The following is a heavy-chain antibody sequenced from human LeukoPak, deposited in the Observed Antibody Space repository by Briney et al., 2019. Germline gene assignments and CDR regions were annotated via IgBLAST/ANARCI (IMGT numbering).Heavy chain of an antibody. J-gene: IGHJ4*02. V-gene: IGHV3-23*01. CDR1: GFTFSSYA. Sequence: PGGSLRLSCAASGFTFSSYAMSWVRQAPGKGLEWVSAISGSGGSTYYADSVKGRFTISRDNSKNTLYLQMNSLRAEDTAVYYCAKTVRDGSGSYPFDYWGQGTLVTVSS. CDR3: AKTVRDGSGSYPFDY. D-gene: IGHD3-10*01. CDR2: ISGSGGST.